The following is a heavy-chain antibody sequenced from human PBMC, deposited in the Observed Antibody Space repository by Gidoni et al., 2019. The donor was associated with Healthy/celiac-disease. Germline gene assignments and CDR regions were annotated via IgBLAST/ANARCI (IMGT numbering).Heavy chain of an antibody. J-gene: IGHJ6*02. CDR3: ARDLVTAMGYYYYYGMDV. CDR1: GFTFSSYS. Sequence: EVQLVESGGGLVKPGGSLRLSCAASGFTFSSYSMNWVRQAPGKGLEWVSSISSSGSTIYYADSVKGRFTISRDNAKNSLYLQMNSLRAEDTAVYYCARDLVTAMGYYYYYGMDVWGQGTTVTVSS. V-gene: IGHV3-21*01. CDR2: ISSSGSTI. D-gene: IGHD2-21*02.